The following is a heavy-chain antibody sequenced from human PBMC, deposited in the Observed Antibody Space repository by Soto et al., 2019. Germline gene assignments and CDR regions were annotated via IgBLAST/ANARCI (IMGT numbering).Heavy chain of an antibody. Sequence: QVPLVQSGAEVKKPGASVKVSCKASAYSFTRYGITWVRQAPGQGLEWMGWINGDNGNTNYARKFQGRVTMTTDTSTSIAYMELRSLRSDDTAVYYCVRYIAAPGGNAFDIWGQGTMVTVSS. D-gene: IGHD6-13*01. CDR1: AYSFTRYG. CDR2: INGDNGNT. V-gene: IGHV1-18*01. CDR3: VRYIAAPGGNAFDI. J-gene: IGHJ3*02.